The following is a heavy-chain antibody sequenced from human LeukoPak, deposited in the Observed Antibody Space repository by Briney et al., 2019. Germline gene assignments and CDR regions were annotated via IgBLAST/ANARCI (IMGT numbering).Heavy chain of an antibody. CDR3: TRKFPGTVYFDD. CDR1: GFNFSSYE. V-gene: IGHV3-48*03. CDR2: ISGSDGTI. J-gene: IGHJ4*02. D-gene: IGHD1-1*01. Sequence: PGGSLRLSCVASGFNFSSYEMNWVRQAPGKGLEWVSFISGSDGTIYYADSVKGRFTISRDNAKKSVYLQMNSLRAEDTAVYYCTRKFPGTVYFDDWGQGTLVTVSS.